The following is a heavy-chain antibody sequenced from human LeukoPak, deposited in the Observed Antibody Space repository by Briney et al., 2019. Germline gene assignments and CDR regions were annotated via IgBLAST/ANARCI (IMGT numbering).Heavy chain of an antibody. CDR2: IHYSGST. D-gene: IGHD4-17*01. V-gene: IGHV4-59*08. Sequence: PSETLSLTCTVSGGSISSYYWSWIRQPPGKGLEWIGYIHYSGSTNYNPSLKSRVTISVDTSKNQFSLKLSSVTAADTAVYYCARHSQAVTTLGYFDYWGQGTLVTVSS. CDR1: GGSISSYY. CDR3: ARHSQAVTTLGYFDY. J-gene: IGHJ4*02.